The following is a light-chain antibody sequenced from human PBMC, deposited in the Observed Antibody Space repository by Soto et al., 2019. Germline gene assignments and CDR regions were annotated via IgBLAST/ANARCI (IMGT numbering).Light chain of an antibody. CDR1: QSVSSNY. Sequence: EIVVTQSPGTLSLSPGERTTLSCRASQSVSSNYLAWYQQKPGQAPRLLIYAASSRATDIPDRFGGSESGTDFTLTISRLEPEDFAVYYCHQYGSSPRTFGQGTKVEIK. J-gene: IGKJ1*01. CDR2: AAS. CDR3: HQYGSSPRT. V-gene: IGKV3-20*01.